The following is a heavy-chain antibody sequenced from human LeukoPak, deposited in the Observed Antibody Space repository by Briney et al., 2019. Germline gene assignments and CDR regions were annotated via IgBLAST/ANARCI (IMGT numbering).Heavy chain of an antibody. CDR2: ISSSSSTI. D-gene: IGHD3-10*01. J-gene: IGHJ3*02. V-gene: IGHV3-48*01. CDR3: AKVMGPYDAFDI. CDR1: GFTFSSYS. Sequence: PGGSLRLSCAASGFTFSSYSMNWVRQAPGKGLEWVSYISSSSSTIYYADSVKGRFTISRDNAKNSLYLQMNSLRAEDTAVYYCAKVMGPYDAFDIWGQGTMVTVSS.